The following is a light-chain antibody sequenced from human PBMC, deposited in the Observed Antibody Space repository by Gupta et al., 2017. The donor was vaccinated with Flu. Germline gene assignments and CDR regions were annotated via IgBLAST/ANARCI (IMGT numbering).Light chain of an antibody. V-gene: IGLV1-44*01. Sequence: QSALTQPPSASGTPGQRVTFSFSGSSSNIGSYTVDWHQQLPGTAPNLLIYDTNERPAGVPDRFSGAKSGTAASLAISGLQSEDEADYYCAVWDDNGHYVFGAGTKVTVL. CDR1: SSNIGSYT. J-gene: IGLJ1*01. CDR3: AVWDDNGHYV. CDR2: DTN.